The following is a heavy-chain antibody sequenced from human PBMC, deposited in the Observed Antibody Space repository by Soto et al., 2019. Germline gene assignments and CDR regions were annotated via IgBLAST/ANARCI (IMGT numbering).Heavy chain of an antibody. J-gene: IGHJ2*01. Sequence: QVQLQESGPGLVKPSETLSLTCTVSGGSISSYYWSWIRQPPGKGLEWIGYIYYRGSTNYNPSLKSRVTIXVDTSKNQCSLKLSSVTAADTAMYYCARFNWYFDLWGRGTLVTVSS. CDR2: IYYRGST. CDR3: ARFNWYFDL. CDR1: GGSISSYY. V-gene: IGHV4-59*01.